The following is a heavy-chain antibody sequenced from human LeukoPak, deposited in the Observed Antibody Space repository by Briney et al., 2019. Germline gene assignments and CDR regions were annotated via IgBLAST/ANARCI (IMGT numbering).Heavy chain of an antibody. CDR2: TSSSGT. V-gene: IGHV4-59*01. Sequence: SETLSLTCTVSGGSIRNYLLSWIRQSPGQGPEWFGYTSSSGTNYNPSLGSRVTISVDTSKNQFFLKLSSVTAADTAVYYCARDKSLRGNWFGNDYWGQGTLVTVSS. D-gene: IGHD3-10*01. CDR3: ARDKSLRGNWFGNDY. CDR1: GGSIRNYL. J-gene: IGHJ4*02.